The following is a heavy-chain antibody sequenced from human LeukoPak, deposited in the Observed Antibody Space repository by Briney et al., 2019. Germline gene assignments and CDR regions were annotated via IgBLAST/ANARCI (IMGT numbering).Heavy chain of an antibody. CDR3: ARGDPRGSYWSDP. D-gene: IGHD2-21*01. CDR2: IIPIFGTA. CDR1: GGTFSSYA. Sequence: ASVKVSCKASGGTFSSYAISWVRQAPGQGLEWMGGIIPIFGTANYAQKFQGRVTITADESTSTAYMELSSLRSEDTAVYYCARGDPRGSYWSDPWGQGTLVTVSS. V-gene: IGHV1-69*13. J-gene: IGHJ5*02.